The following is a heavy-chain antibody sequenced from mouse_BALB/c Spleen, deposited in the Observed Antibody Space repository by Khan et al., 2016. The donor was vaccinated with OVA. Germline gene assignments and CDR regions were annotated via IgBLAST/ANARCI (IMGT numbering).Heavy chain of an antibody. Sequence: EVQLEESGPSLVQPSQTLSLTCSVTGDSITSGFWSWIRKFPGNKLEYMGYMIYSGYTYYNPSLKGRFSITRHPSKNQYYLQLNSVTTEDTATYYCARSTYKDAFAYWGQGTLVTVSA. CDR3: ARSTYKDAFAY. V-gene: IGHV3-8*02. CDR1: GDSITSGF. J-gene: IGHJ3*01. D-gene: IGHD1-3*01. CDR2: MIYSGYT.